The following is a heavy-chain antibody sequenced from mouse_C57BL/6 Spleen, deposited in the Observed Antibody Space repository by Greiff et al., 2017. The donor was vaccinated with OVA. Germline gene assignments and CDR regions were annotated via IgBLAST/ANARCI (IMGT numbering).Heavy chain of an antibody. CDR2: INYDGSST. CDR1: GFTFSDYY. J-gene: IGHJ4*01. CDR3: ARERDYDGAMDY. Sequence: EVQRVESEGGLVQPGSSMKLPCTASGFTFSDYYMAWVRQVPEKGLEWVANINYDGSSTYYLDSLKSRFIISRDNAKNILYLQMSSLKSEDTATYYCARERDYDGAMDYWGQGTSVTVSS. D-gene: IGHD2-4*01. V-gene: IGHV5-16*01.